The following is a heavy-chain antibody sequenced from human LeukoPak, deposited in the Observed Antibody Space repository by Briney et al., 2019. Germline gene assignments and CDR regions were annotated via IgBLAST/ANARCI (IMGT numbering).Heavy chain of an antibody. V-gene: IGHV4-30-4*02. J-gene: IGHJ4*02. CDR3: ARESGVGATLDY. Sequence: PSETLSLTCTVSGGSISSGDYYWSWIRQPPGKGLEWIGYIYYSGSTYYNPSLKSRVTISVDTSKNQFSLKLSSVTAADTGVYYVARESGVGATLDYWGQGTLVTVSS. CDR1: GGSISSGDYY. CDR2: IYYSGST. D-gene: IGHD1-26*01.